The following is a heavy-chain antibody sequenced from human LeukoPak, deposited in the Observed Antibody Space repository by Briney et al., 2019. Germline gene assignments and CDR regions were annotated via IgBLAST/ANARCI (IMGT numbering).Heavy chain of an antibody. J-gene: IGHJ6*02. V-gene: IGHV4-59*01. D-gene: IGHD2-2*01. CDR3: ARDIVVVPAANHGMDV. Sequence: SETLSLTCSVSGGSIRSYYWSWIRQSPGKGLELIGYIHASGSTYYNPSLTSRVTISVDMSNNEFSLKLSSVTAADTAVYYCARDIVVVPAANHGMDVWGQGTTVTVSS. CDR1: GGSIRSYY. CDR2: IHASGST.